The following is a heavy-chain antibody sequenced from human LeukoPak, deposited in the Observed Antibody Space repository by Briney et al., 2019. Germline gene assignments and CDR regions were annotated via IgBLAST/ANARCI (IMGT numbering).Heavy chain of an antibody. CDR1: GFTFSSYG. D-gene: IGHD6-19*01. CDR2: IWYDGSNK. Sequence: PGGSLRLSCAAFGFTFSSYGMHWVRQAPGKGLEWVAVIWYDGSNKYYADSVKGRFTISRDNSKNTLYLQMNSLRAEDTAVYYCARDGWYSSGWYDFDYWGQGTLVTVSS. CDR3: ARDGWYSSGWYDFDY. J-gene: IGHJ4*02. V-gene: IGHV3-33*01.